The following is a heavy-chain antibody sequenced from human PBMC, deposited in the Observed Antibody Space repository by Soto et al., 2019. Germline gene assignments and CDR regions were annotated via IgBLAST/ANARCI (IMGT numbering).Heavy chain of an antibody. CDR1: GGSISSTSYY. J-gene: IGHJ5*02. CDR3: ARHHRAAAGRASDP. Sequence: QLQLQESGPGLVKPSETLSLTCTVSGGSISSTSYYWGWIRQPPGKGLEWIGSIYYSGSTYYNPSLKSRVTISVDTSKNQFSLKLSSVTAADTALYYCARHHRAAAGRASDPWGQGTLVTVSS. V-gene: IGHV4-39*01. CDR2: IYYSGST. D-gene: IGHD6-13*01.